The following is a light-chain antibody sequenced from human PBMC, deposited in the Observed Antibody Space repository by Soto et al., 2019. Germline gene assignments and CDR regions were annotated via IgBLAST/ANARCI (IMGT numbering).Light chain of an antibody. CDR2: DAS. CDR3: QQYKTYTWT. J-gene: IGKJ5*01. Sequence: IQVTQSASSLSASVGDRFTVPCRASQQLXTYLNWYQQKSGKAPKFLXSDASSLQSGVPSRLSGSGSGTYFTLTISSLQPDYFATYYCQQYKTYTWTFGQGTRLEIK. CDR1: QQLXTY. V-gene: IGKV1-39*01.